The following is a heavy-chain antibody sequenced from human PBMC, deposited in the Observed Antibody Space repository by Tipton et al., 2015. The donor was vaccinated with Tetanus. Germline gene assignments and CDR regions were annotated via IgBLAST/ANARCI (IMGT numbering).Heavy chain of an antibody. D-gene: IGHD6-13*01. V-gene: IGHV1-18*01. CDR2: ISAYNGNT. CDR1: GYTFTSYG. Sequence: QSGPEVKKPGASVKVSCKASGYTFTSYGISRVRQAPGQGLEWMGWISAYNGNTNYAQKLQGRVTMTTDTSTSTAYMELRSLRSDDTAVYYCARDPPGSSWYSYYYYGMDVWGQGTTVTVSS. J-gene: IGHJ6*02. CDR3: ARDPPGSSWYSYYYYGMDV.